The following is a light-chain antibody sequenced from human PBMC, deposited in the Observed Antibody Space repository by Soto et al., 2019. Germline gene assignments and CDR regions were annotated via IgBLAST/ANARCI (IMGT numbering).Light chain of an antibody. V-gene: IGKV1-39*01. CDR2: AAS. J-gene: IGKJ5*01. Sequence: DIQMTQSPASLSASVEDRVTITCRASQTVRTYLNWYQQKPGKAPKLLIYAASNLQSGVPSRFSGSGSGTDFTLTISRLEPEDFAVYYCQQYGSSPRITFGQGTRLEIK. CDR3: QQYGSSPRIT. CDR1: QTVRTY.